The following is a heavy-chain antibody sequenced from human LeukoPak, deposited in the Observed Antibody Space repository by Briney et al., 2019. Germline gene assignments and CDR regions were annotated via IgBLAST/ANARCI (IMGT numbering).Heavy chain of an antibody. Sequence: PSETLSLTCTVSGGSISSYYWGVIRQPPGKGLEWIGSMYYSGSTYYNPSLKSRVTISVVTSKNQLSLKLTSVTAADTAVYYCARHSDSGHLTTIDYWGQGTLVTVSS. V-gene: IGHV4-39*01. CDR1: GGSISSYY. D-gene: IGHD1-26*01. CDR2: MYYSGST. J-gene: IGHJ4*02. CDR3: ARHSDSGHLTTIDY.